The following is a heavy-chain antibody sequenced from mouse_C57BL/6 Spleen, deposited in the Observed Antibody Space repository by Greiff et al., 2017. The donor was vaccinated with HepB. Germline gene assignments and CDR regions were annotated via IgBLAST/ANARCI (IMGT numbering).Heavy chain of an antibody. J-gene: IGHJ4*01. D-gene: IGHD1-1*01. CDR3: ARNYYGSSYVRPYYAMDY. Sequence: EVQLQESGGGLVKPGGSLKLSCAASGFTFSDYGMHWVRQAPEKGLEWVAYISSGSSTIYYADTVKGRFTISRDNAKNTLFLQMTSLRSEDTAMYYCARNYYGSSYVRPYYAMDYWGQGTSVTVSS. V-gene: IGHV5-17*01. CDR2: ISSGSSTI. CDR1: GFTFSDYG.